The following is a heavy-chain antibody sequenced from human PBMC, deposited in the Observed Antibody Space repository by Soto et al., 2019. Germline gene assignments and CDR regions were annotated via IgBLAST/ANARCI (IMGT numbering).Heavy chain of an antibody. V-gene: IGHV3-30*18. CDR3: AKEWTWFGEFIEQDYYYGMDV. Sequence: QVQLVESGGGVVQPGRSLRLSCAASGFTFSSYGMHWVRQAPGKGLEWVAVISYDGSNKYYADSVKGRFTISRDNSKNTLYLQMNSLRAEDTAVYYCAKEWTWFGEFIEQDYYYGMDVWGQGTTVTVSS. J-gene: IGHJ6*02. CDR1: GFTFSSYG. D-gene: IGHD3-10*01. CDR2: ISYDGSNK.